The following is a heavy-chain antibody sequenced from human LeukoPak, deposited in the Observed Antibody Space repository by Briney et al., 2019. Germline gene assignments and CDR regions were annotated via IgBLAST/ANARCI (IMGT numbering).Heavy chain of an antibody. CDR1: GFTFSNYG. V-gene: IGHV3-30*18. Sequence: GESLKISCAASGFTFSNYGLHWVRQAPGKGLEWVAIISYDGSNKYFADSVKGRFTISRDNSKNTLYLQMNSLRAEDTAVYYCAKDGAVSGYFDNWGQGTLVTVSS. J-gene: IGHJ4*02. CDR3: AKDGAVSGYFDN. CDR2: ISYDGSNK. D-gene: IGHD6-19*01.